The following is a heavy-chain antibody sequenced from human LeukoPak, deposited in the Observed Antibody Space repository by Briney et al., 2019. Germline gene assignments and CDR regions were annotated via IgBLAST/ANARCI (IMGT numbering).Heavy chain of an antibody. CDR3: AKVALFSGYYPPFDY. J-gene: IGHJ4*02. CDR2: ISYDGSNE. V-gene: IGHV3-30*18. Sequence: GGSLRLSCTASGFTFSNYGMHWVRQAPGKGLEWVAVISYDGSNEYYADSVKGRFTISRDNSKNTLFLQMNSLRPEDTAVYHCAKVALFSGYYPPFDYWGQGTLVTV. CDR1: GFTFSNYG. D-gene: IGHD3-22*01.